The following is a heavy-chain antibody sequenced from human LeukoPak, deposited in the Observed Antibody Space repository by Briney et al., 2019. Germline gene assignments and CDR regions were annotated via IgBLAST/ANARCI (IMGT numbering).Heavy chain of an antibody. Sequence: PSETLSLTCAVYGGSFSGYYWSWIRQPPGKGLEWIGEINHSGSTNYNPSLKSRVTISVDTSKNQFSLKLSSVTAADTAVYYCARGRRLGRFLEWSYYYYMDVWGKGTTVTVSS. V-gene: IGHV4-34*01. CDR2: INHSGST. CDR3: ARGRRLGRFLEWSYYYYMDV. CDR1: GGSFSGYY. J-gene: IGHJ6*03. D-gene: IGHD3-3*01.